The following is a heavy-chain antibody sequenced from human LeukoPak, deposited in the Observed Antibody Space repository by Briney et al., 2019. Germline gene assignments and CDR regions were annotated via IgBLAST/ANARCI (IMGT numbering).Heavy chain of an antibody. Sequence: SQTLSLTCTVSGGSISSGSYYWSWIRQPAGKGLEWIGRIYTSGSTNYNPSLKSRVTISVDTSKNQFSLKLSSVTAADTAVYYCARESSIVVVPAAIPRAFDIWGQGTIVTVSS. J-gene: IGHJ3*02. D-gene: IGHD2-2*02. CDR2: IYTSGST. CDR1: GGSISSGSYY. CDR3: ARESSIVVVPAAIPRAFDI. V-gene: IGHV4-61*02.